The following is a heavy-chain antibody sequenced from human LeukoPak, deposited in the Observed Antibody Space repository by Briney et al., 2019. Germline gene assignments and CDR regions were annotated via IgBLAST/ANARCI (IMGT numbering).Heavy chain of an antibody. CDR2: INPSGGST. V-gene: IGHV1-46*01. CDR3: ARAHIAAAGKGSYYYYMDV. CDR1: GGTFSSYA. J-gene: IGHJ6*03. D-gene: IGHD6-13*01. Sequence: ASVKVSCKASGGTFSSYAISWVRQAPGQGLEWMGIINPSGGSTSYAQKFQGRVTMTRDMSTSTVYMELSSLRSEDTAVYYCARAHIAAAGKGSYYYYMDVWGKGTTVTVSS.